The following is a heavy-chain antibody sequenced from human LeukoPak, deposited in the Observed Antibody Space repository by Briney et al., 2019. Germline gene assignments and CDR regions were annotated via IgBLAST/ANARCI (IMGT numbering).Heavy chain of an antibody. CDR3: ARVGDDYGDYVRYFDY. D-gene: IGHD4-17*01. J-gene: IGHJ4*02. Sequence: ASVKVSCKASGYTFTSYYMHWVRQAPGQGLEWMGIINPSGGNTSYAQKFQGRVTMTRDMSTSTVYMELSSLRSEDTAVYYCARVGDDYGDYVRYFDYWGQGTLVTVSS. CDR1: GYTFTSYY. V-gene: IGHV1-46*01. CDR2: INPSGGNT.